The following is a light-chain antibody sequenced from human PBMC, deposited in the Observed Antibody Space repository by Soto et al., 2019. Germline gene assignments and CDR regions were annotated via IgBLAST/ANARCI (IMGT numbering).Light chain of an antibody. Sequence: EIVLAQSPGTLSLSPGERATLSCRASQSVSSNFVAWYQKKPGQAPRLLIYGASSKATGIPDRFSGSGSGTDFILTISRLEPEDFAVYYCQQYGTSPPTFGQGTRLDIK. J-gene: IGKJ5*01. CDR3: QQYGTSPPT. V-gene: IGKV3-20*01. CDR2: GAS. CDR1: QSVSSNF.